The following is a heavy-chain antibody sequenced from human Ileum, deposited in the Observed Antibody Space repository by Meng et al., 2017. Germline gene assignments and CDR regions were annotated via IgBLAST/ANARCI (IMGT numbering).Heavy chain of an antibody. CDR1: GDSLSSGPYY. Sequence: VQLQGSAPGLVRPSQTLSLTCTVSGDSLSSGPYYWSWIRQPAGEGLEWLGRISASGTTNYNTSLNNRVTISLDTSKNQFSLKLSSVTAADTAVYYCARSSGTYYSWWFDPWGQGTLVTVSS. J-gene: IGHJ5*02. CDR2: ISASGTT. D-gene: IGHD3-10*01. V-gene: IGHV4-61*02. CDR3: ARSSGTYYSWWFDP.